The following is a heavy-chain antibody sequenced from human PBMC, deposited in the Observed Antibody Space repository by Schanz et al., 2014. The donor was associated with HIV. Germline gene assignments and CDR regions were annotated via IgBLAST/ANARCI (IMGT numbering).Heavy chain of an antibody. CDR2: IKEDGSEK. V-gene: IGHV3-7*03. CDR3: VTEQYSAISA. Sequence: EVQLVESGGGLVQPGGALRLSCAASGFKFSRYWMTLVRQAPGKGRRWVANIKEDGSEKYHADSVKGRFTISRDNSRNILYLQMSNLRAEDTALYYCVTEQYSAISAWGQGTTVTVSS. CDR1: GFKFSRYW. J-gene: IGHJ6*02. D-gene: IGHD2-15*01.